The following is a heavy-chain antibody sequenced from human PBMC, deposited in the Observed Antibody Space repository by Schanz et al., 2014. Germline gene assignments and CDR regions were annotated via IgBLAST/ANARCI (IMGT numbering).Heavy chain of an antibody. CDR2: IKQDGSEK. Sequence: EVQLVESGGGLVQPGESLRLSCAASGFSFSNYWMSWVRQAPGKGLEWVANIKQDGSEKYYVDSVKGRFTISRDNAKKSLYLRMNSLRAEDTAVYYCARGPLGTSPWGQGTLVTVSS. D-gene: IGHD5-12*01. J-gene: IGHJ5*02. CDR1: GFSFSNYW. CDR3: ARGPLGTSP. V-gene: IGHV3-7*02.